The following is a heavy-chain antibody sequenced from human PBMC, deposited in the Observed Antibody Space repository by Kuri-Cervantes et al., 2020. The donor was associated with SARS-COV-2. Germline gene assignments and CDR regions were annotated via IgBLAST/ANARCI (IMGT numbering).Heavy chain of an antibody. CDR2: IKQDGSEK. D-gene: IGHD3-3*01. J-gene: IGHJ6*02. V-gene: IGHV3-7*01. Sequence: LSLTCAASGFTFSSYWMSWVRQAPGKGLEWVANIKQDGSEKYYVDSVKGRFTISRDNAKNSLYLQMNSLRAEDTAVYYCARDSSRITIFGVVTRYGMDVWGQGTTVTVSS. CDR1: GFTFSSYW. CDR3: ARDSSRITIFGVVTRYGMDV.